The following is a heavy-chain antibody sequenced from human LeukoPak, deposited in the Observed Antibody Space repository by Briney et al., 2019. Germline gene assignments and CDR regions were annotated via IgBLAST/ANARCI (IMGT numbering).Heavy chain of an antibody. Sequence: SETLPLTCAVYGGSFSGYYWSWIRQPPGKGLEWIGEINHSGSANYNPSLKSRVTISVDTSKNQFSLKLSSVTAADTAVHYCARGYGPDYDFWSGYFRNWFDPWGQGTPVTVSS. CDR1: GGSFSGYY. CDR2: INHSGSA. J-gene: IGHJ5*02. CDR3: ARGYGPDYDFWSGYFRNWFDP. V-gene: IGHV4-34*01. D-gene: IGHD3-3*01.